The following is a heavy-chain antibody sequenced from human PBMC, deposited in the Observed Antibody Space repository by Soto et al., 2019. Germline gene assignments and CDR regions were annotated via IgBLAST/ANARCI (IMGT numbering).Heavy chain of an antibody. CDR3: ARSQGSSTSLEIYYYYYYGMDV. D-gene: IGHD2-2*01. J-gene: IGHJ6*02. CDR1: GGTFSSYA. Sequence: QVQLVQSGAEVKKPGSSVKVSCKASGGTFSSYAISWVRQAPGQELEWMGGIIPISGTANYAQKFQGRVTITADESTSTACMELSSLRSEDTAVYYCARSQGSSTSLEIYYYYYYGMDVWGQGTTVTVSS. V-gene: IGHV1-69*01. CDR2: IIPISGTA.